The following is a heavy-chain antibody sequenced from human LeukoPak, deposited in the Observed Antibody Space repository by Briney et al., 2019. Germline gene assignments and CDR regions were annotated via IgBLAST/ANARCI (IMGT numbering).Heavy chain of an antibody. CDR2: IYYSGST. CDR3: ARTTEGYCRGRSCYSYYYYMDV. J-gene: IGHJ6*03. V-gene: IGHV4-59*01. D-gene: IGHD2-15*01. CDR1: GGSISSYY. Sequence: SETLSLTCTVSGGSISSYYWSWIRQPPGKGLEWIGYIYYSGSTSYNPSLKSRVTISVDTSKNQLSLKLRSVTAADTAVYYCARTTEGYCRGRSCYSYYYYMDVWGKGTTVTVSS.